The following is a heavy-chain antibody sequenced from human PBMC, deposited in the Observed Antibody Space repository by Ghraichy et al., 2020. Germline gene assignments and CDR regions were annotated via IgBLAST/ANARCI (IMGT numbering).Heavy chain of an antibody. Sequence: SETLSLTCTVSGDSLNNYYWSWIRQPPGKGLEWIGSIYHNGRTKYNPSLKSRVTMPVDTSKNQFSLSLTSVTAADTAVFYCARDQEWRAISSGFDPWGQGTLVSVSP. CDR1: GDSLNNYY. CDR3: ARDQEWRAISSGFDP. V-gene: IGHV4-59*01. D-gene: IGHD3-3*01. J-gene: IGHJ5*02. CDR2: IYHNGRT.